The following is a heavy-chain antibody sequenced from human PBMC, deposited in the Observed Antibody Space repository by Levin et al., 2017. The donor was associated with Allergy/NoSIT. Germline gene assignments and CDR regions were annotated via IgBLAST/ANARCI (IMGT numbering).Heavy chain of an antibody. Sequence: ASVKVSCKASGGTFSSYAISWVRQAPGQGLEWMGGIIPIFGTANYAQKFQGRVTITADESTSTAYMELSSLRSEDTAVYYCARRDDSSGYYYYYYGMDVWGQGTTVTVSS. CDR1: GGTFSSYA. CDR2: IIPIFGTA. CDR3: ARRDDSSGYYYYYYGMDV. D-gene: IGHD3-22*01. J-gene: IGHJ6*02. V-gene: IGHV1-69*13.